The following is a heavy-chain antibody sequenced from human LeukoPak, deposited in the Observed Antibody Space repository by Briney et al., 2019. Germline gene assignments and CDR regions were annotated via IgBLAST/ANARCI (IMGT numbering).Heavy chain of an antibody. CDR1: LDSTTSNFW. Sequence: SGTRYITCTVSLDSTTSNFWSGVCQPPGKGLEWIGETHRSGSTNYNPSLQRGVTISIDRSKNQIALEWSSVTAADTAVYYCAREIVGGFNPGAYWGQGTLVTVSS. V-gene: IGHV4-4*02. J-gene: IGHJ4*02. D-gene: IGHD1-14*01. CDR2: THRSGST. CDR3: AREIVGGFNPGAY.